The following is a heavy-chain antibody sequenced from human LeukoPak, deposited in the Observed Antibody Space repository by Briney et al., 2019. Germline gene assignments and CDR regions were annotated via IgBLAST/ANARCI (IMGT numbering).Heavy chain of an antibody. D-gene: IGHD6-13*01. CDR1: GYTFTSYY. V-gene: IGHV1-18*04. CDR2: ISAYNGNT. Sequence: ASVKVSCKASGYTFTSYYMHWVRQAPGQGLEWMGWISAYNGNTNYAQKLQGRVTMTTDTSTSTAYMELRSLRSDDTAVYYCAREAYWIAAAGNGEVDYWGQGTLVTVSS. CDR3: AREAYWIAAAGNGEVDY. J-gene: IGHJ4*02.